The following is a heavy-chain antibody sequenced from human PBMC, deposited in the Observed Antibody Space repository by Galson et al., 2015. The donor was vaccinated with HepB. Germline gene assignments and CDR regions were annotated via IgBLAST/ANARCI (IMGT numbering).Heavy chain of an antibody. CDR2: ISYDESDK. V-gene: IGHV3-30-3*01. Sequence: SLRLSCAASGFIFRSYAMHWVRQAPGKGLEWVAVISYDESDKYYTDSAKGRFTISRDNSRNTLYLQMNSLRAEDTAVYYCVRSGGYDYGYAYYYGMDVWGQGTTVTVSS. CDR1: GFIFRSYA. D-gene: IGHD4-17*01. CDR3: VRSGGYDYGYAYYYGMDV. J-gene: IGHJ6*02.